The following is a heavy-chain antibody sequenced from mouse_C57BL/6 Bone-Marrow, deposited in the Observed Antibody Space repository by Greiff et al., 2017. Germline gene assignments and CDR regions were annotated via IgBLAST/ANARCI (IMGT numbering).Heavy chain of an antibody. CDR2: INPSNGGT. CDR3: APHYYGSSPFDY. CDR1: GYTFTSYW. V-gene: IGHV1-53*01. J-gene: IGHJ2*01. Sequence: VQLQQSGPELVKPGASVKLSCKASGYTFTSYWMHWVKQRPGQGLEWIGNINPSNGGTNYNEKFKSKATLTVDKSSSTAYMQLSSLTSEDSAVYYCAPHYYGSSPFDYWGQGTTLTVSS. D-gene: IGHD1-1*01.